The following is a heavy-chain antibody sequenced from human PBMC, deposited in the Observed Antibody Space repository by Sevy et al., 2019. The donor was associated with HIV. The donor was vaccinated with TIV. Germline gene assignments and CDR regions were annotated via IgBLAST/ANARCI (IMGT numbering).Heavy chain of an antibody. Sequence: SETLSLTCTVSGGSITSLYWNWIRQPPGKGLEWIANISYNGHINYNSSLKSRVTLSLDTSMNQCSLRLSSVTAADTAMYYCAGENAWGRGYSWGQGTLVTVSS. CDR2: ISYNGHI. CDR1: GGSITSLY. D-gene: IGHD1-26*01. J-gene: IGHJ4*02. V-gene: IGHV4-59*08. CDR3: AGENAWGRGYS.